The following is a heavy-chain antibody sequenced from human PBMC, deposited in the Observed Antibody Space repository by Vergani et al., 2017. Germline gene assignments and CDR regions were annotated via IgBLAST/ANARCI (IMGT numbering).Heavy chain of an antibody. J-gene: IGHJ4*02. D-gene: IGHD3-10*01. V-gene: IGHV4-59*02. CDR3: ARSRIYYGAGSPVY. Sequence: QVKLQESGPGLVKPSETLSLTCTVSGASVNSYYWSWIRQPPGNGLEWMGYVSFRGDTLYDPSVKGRMTISLNTSSNQFSLYLTSVTAADTAVYYCARSRIYYGAGSPVYWGQGTLVSVSS. CDR1: GASVNSYY. CDR2: VSFRGDT.